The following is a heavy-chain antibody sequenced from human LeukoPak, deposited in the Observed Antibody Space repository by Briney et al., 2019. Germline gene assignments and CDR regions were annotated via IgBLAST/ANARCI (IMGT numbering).Heavy chain of an antibody. CDR2: INPNSGGT. CDR1: GYTFTGYY. J-gene: IGHJ4*02. D-gene: IGHD1-26*01. V-gene: IGHV1-2*02. CDR3: ARDGGSGSPNYFDY. Sequence: ASVKVSCKASGYTFTGYYMHWVRQAPGQGLEWMGWINPNSGGTNYAQKFQGRVTMTTDTSTSTAYMELRSLRSDDTAVYYCARDGGSGSPNYFDYWGQGTLVTVSS.